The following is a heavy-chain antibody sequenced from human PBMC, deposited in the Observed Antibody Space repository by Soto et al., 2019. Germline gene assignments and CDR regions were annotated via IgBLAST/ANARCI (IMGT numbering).Heavy chain of an antibody. CDR2: IYYSGST. J-gene: IGHJ4*02. V-gene: IGHV4-31*03. CDR3: ARESAVGSDILTGYYDY. CDR1: GGSISSGGYY. Sequence: SETLSLTCTVSGGSISSGGYYWSWIRQHPGKGLEWIGYIYYSGSTYYNPSLKSRVTISVDTSKNQFSLKLSSVTAADTAVYYCARESAVGSDILTGYYDYWGQGTLVTVS. D-gene: IGHD3-9*01.